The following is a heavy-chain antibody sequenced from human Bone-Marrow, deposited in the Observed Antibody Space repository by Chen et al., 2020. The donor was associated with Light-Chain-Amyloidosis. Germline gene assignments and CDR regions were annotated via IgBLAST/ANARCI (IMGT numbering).Heavy chain of an antibody. CDR3: ARRRDGYNFDY. V-gene: IGHV5-51*01. D-gene: IGHD5-12*01. J-gene: IGHJ4*02. CDR1: GYTFPNYW. Sequence: EVQLEQSGPEVKKPGESLKISCKGSGYTFPNYWIGWVRQMPGKGLEWMGVILPDDSDARYSPSFEGQVTISADKSITTAYLQWRSLKASDTAMYYCARRRDGYNFDYWGQGTLVTVSS. CDR2: ILPDDSDA.